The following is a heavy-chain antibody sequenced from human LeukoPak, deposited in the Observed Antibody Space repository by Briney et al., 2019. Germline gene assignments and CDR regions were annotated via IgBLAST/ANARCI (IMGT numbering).Heavy chain of an antibody. CDR2: IYIGGDT. CDR1: GFTFSSYA. V-gene: IGHV3-23*01. J-gene: IGHJ4*02. Sequence: PGGFLRLSCAASGFTFSSYAMGWVRQAPGKGLEWVSTIYIGGDTYYADSVKGRITISRDNSKKTLYLQMNGLRAEDTAVYFCAKVWSDDFWSAYPFDYWGQGTLVTVSS. D-gene: IGHD3-3*01. CDR3: AKVWSDDFWSAYPFDY.